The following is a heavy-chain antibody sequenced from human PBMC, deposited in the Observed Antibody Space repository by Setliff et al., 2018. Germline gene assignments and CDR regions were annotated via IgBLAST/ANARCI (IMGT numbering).Heavy chain of an antibody. CDR3: AQTKGFVDGYLDP. D-gene: IGHD2-21*02. Sequence: ASVKVSCKASGYTFTGYYIHWVRRAPGQGLEYMGWINPNSGGTNYAPKFQGRVTMTSETSISIVYMDLTRLTSDDTAVYYCAQTKGFVDGYLDPWGQGTLVTVSS. J-gene: IGHJ5*02. CDR1: GYTFTGYY. CDR2: INPNSGGT. V-gene: IGHV1-2*02.